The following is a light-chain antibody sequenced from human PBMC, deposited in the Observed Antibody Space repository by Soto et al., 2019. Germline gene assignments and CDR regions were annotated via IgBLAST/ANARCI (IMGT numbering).Light chain of an antibody. CDR1: QSVSSY. CDR3: QQRGNWPVT. Sequence: EMVLTQSPATLSLSPGERATLSRRASQSVSSYFAWYQQKPGQAPRLLIYDASNRATGIPARFSGSGSGTDFTLTISSLEPDDFAVYYCQQRGNWPVTFGQGTRVDIK. CDR2: DAS. V-gene: IGKV3-11*01. J-gene: IGKJ1*01.